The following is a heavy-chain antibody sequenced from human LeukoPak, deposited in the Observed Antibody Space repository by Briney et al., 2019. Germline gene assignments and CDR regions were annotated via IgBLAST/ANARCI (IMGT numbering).Heavy chain of an antibody. D-gene: IGHD3-9*01. J-gene: IGHJ6*02. CDR1: GGSISRGGYY. CDR2: IYYSGST. V-gene: IGHV4-31*03. CDR3: ARAHYDILTGHGYYYGMDV. Sequence: SDTLSLTCTLSGGSISRGGYYCSWIRQHPGTGLEWIGYIYYSGSTYYKPSLKSRDTVAVDTSKNQFSLKLSSVTAADTAVYYCARAHYDILTGHGYYYGMDVWGQGTTVTVSS.